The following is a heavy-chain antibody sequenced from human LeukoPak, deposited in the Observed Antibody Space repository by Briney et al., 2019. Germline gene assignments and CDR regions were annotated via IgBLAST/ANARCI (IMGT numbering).Heavy chain of an antibody. CDR2: ISSSSSTI. CDR1: GFTFSSYS. CDR3: ARSRFSTGGAFDI. Sequence: GGSLRLSCAASGFTFSSYSMNWVRQAPGKGLEWVSYISSSSSTIYYADSVKGRFTISRDNAKNSLYLQMNSLRAEDTAVYYCARSRFSTGGAFDIWGQGTMVTVSS. D-gene: IGHD2/OR15-2a*01. J-gene: IGHJ3*02. V-gene: IGHV3-48*01.